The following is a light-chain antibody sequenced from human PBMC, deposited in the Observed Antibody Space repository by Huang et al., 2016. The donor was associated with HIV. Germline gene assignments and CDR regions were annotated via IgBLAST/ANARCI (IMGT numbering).Light chain of an antibody. CDR2: DDS. Sequence: DIQMTQSPSTLSAYVGDRVTVTCRASQSINTLLAWYQQKPGKAPKLLIYDDSTLGSGVPSRFSGSGSGTEFTLTISSLRPDDFATYYCQQYNSYPWTFGQGTRVEIK. CDR3: QQYNSYPWT. J-gene: IGKJ1*01. V-gene: IGKV1-5*01. CDR1: QSINTL.